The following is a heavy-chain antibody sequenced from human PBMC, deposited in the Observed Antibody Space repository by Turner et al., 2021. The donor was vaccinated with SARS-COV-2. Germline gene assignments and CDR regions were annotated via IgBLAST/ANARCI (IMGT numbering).Heavy chain of an antibody. J-gene: IGHJ4*02. CDR2: ITYTGVYT. CDR3: AKDRRSRFLDLLSGPLDS. V-gene: IGHV3-23*01. D-gene: IGHD3-3*01. CDR1: GFTFSTYA. Sequence: EVQLLESGGGLVQPGGSLRLTCSASGFTFSTYAMSWVRQAPGKGLEWVSAITYTGVYTYYAGSVKGRFTISRDKSNSTVSLQMSSLRAEDTAIYYCAKDRRSRFLDLLSGPLDSWGQGTLVTVSS.